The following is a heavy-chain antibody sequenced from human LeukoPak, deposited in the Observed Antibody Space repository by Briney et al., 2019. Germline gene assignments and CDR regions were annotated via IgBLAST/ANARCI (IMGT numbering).Heavy chain of an antibody. V-gene: IGHV4-31*03. D-gene: IGHD2-2*01. CDR2: IYYSGST. CDR1: GGSISSGGYY. J-gene: IGHJ3*01. Sequence: PSETLSLTCTVSGGSISSGGYYWSWIRQHPGKGLEWIGYIYYSGSTYYNPSLKSRVTISVDTSKNQFSLKLRSVTAADTAVYYCASPSSSTSFDAFDFWGQGTMVTVSS. CDR3: ASPSSSTSFDAFDF.